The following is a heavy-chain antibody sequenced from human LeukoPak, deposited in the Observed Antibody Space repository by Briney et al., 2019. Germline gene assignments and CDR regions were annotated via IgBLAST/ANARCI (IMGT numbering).Heavy chain of an antibody. V-gene: IGHV3-7*03. CDR1: GFTFSMYW. J-gene: IGHJ4*02. Sequence: GGSLRLSCAASGFTFSMYWMTWVRQAPGKGLEWVANIKEDGSEKYYVDSVKGRFTISRDNAKNSLYLEMNSLRAEDTAVYYCAKDRDLRQGYYFDHWGQGTLVTVSS. CDR3: AKDRDLRQGYYFDH. CDR2: IKEDGSEK.